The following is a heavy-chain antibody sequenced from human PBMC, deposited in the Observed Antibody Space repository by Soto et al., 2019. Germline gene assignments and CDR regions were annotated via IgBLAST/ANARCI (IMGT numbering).Heavy chain of an antibody. V-gene: IGHV1-18*01. J-gene: IGHJ5*02. CDR1: GYTFTSYG. CDR3: ARNYDFWSGYMLKWFDP. CDR2: ISAYNGNT. Sequence: ASVKVSCKASGYTFTSYGISWVRQAPGQGLEWMGWISAYNGNTNYAQKLQGRVTMTTDTSTSTAYMELRSLRSDDTAVYYCARNYDFWSGYMLKWFDPWGQGTLVTVSS. D-gene: IGHD3-3*01.